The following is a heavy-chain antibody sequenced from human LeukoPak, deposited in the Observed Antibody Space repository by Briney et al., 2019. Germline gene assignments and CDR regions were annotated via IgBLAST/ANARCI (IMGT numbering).Heavy chain of an antibody. Sequence: KPSETLSLTCAVSGVSIRSSNYYWGWIRQPPGLGLEWIGRFFYTGNTYYNASLQSRVTISVDTSKNQFSLKLTSVTAADTAVYYCARLRSGSYGARDAFEIWGQGTMVTVSS. V-gene: IGHV4-39*01. D-gene: IGHD1-26*01. CDR1: GVSIRSSNYY. CDR2: FFYTGNT. J-gene: IGHJ3*02. CDR3: ARLRSGSYGARDAFEI.